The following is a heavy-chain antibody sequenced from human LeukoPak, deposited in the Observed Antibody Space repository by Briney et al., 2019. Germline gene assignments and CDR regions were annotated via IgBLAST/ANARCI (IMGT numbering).Heavy chain of an antibody. CDR2: IIPIFGTA. V-gene: IGHV1-69*13. CDR3: ARDIPYEVTFGGVTVMGSFVLDY. D-gene: IGHD3-16*02. CDR1: GGTFSSYA. Sequence: ASVKVSCKASGGTFSSYAISWVRQAPGQGLEWMGGIIPIFGTANYAQKFQGRVTITADESTSTAYMELSSLRSEDTAVYYCARDIPYEVTFGGVTVMGSFVLDYWGQGTLVTVSS. J-gene: IGHJ4*02.